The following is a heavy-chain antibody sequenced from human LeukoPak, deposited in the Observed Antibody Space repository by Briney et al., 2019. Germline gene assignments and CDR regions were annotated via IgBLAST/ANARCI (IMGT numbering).Heavy chain of an antibody. CDR2: VNHSGST. V-gene: IGHV4-34*01. CDR3: ARGGRYCSGGSCYDDY. D-gene: IGHD2-15*01. Sequence: SETLSLTCAVYGGSFSGYYWSWIRQPPGKGLEWIGEVNHSGSTNYNPSLKSRVTLSVDTSKNQFSLKLSSVTAADTAVYYCARGGRYCSGGSCYDDYWGQGTLVTVSS. J-gene: IGHJ4*02. CDR1: GGSFSGYY.